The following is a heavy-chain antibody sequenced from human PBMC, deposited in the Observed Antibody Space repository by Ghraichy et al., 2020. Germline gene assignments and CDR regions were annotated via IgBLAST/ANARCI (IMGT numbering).Heavy chain of an antibody. CDR2: IIPIFGIA. CDR3: ARGPQSLNDYGSGSYYNGGWFDP. D-gene: IGHD3-10*01. J-gene: IGHJ5*02. V-gene: IGHV1-69*10. Sequence: SVKVSCKASGHTFSSSAISWVRQAPGQGLEWMGGIIPIFGIANYAQKFQGRVTITAHKSTSTDYMELSSLRSEDTAMYYCARGPQSLNDYGSGSYYNGGWFDPWGQGTLVTVSS. CDR1: GHTFSSSA.